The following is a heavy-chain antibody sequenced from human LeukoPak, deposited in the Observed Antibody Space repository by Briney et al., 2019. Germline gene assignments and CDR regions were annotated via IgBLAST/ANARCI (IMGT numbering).Heavy chain of an antibody. CDR1: GYTFTSYY. CDR3: ASCIAARRGFDY. CDR2: INPSGGST. Sequence: RASEKVSCKASGYTFTSYYMHWVRQAPGQGLEWMGIINPSGGSTSYAQKFQGRVTMTRDTSTSTVYMELSSLRSEDTAVYYCASCIAARRGFDYWGQGTLVTVSS. D-gene: IGHD6-6*01. J-gene: IGHJ4*02. V-gene: IGHV1-46*01.